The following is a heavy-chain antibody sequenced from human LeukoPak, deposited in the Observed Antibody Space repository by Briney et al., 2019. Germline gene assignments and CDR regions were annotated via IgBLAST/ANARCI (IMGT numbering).Heavy chain of an antibody. CDR2: IYTRGST. V-gene: IGHV4-61*02. Sequence: PSQTLSLTCTVSGGSLSSGSHYWNWIRQPAGKGLEWIGRIYTRGSTNYNPSLKSRVTISVDTSKNQLSLKLSSVTAADTAVYYCARHSTVVGMGWFDPWGEGTLVTVSS. J-gene: IGHJ5*02. D-gene: IGHD2-21*01. CDR3: ARHSTVVGMGWFDP. CDR1: GGSLSSGSHY.